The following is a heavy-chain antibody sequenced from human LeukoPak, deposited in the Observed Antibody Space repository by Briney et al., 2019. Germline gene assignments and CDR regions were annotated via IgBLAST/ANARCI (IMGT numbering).Heavy chain of an antibody. J-gene: IGHJ4*02. CDR1: GFTFSSYA. CDR3: ARVWYSSGWYGGY. D-gene: IGHD6-19*01. Sequence: GGSLRLSCAASGFTFSSYALHWVRQAPGXGLVWVSRINSDGSSTSYADSVKGRFTISRDNAKNTLYLQMNSLRAEDTAVYYCARVWYSSGWYGGYWGQGTLVTVSS. CDR2: INSDGSST. V-gene: IGHV3-74*01.